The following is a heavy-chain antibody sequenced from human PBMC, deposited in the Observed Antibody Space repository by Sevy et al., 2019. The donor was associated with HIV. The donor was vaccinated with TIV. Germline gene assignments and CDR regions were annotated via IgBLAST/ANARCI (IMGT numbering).Heavy chain of an antibody. V-gene: IGHV3-13*01. CDR1: GFIFSNYD. J-gene: IGHJ3*02. CDR2: IGTLADT. D-gene: IGHD3-10*01. Sequence: GGSLRLSCVGSGFIFSNYDMHWVRQRTGKGLESVASIGTLADTFYPDSVKGRFTISRENAKNSLFLQMNDLRVGDTAVYFCTRHGILPYGSGKAFDIWGRGTTVTVSS. CDR3: TRHGILPYGSGKAFDI.